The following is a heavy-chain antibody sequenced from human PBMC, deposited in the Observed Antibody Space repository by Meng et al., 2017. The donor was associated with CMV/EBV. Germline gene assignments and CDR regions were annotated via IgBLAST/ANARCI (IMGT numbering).Heavy chain of an antibody. Sequence: QVHVRHWGGGWLKPSETLSLTCAVYGGSFSGYYWSCIRQPPGKGLEWIGEINHSGSTNYNPSLKSRVTISVDTSKNQFPLKLSSVTAADTAVYYCARGVGGWFDPWGQGTLVTVSS. CDR1: GGSFSGYY. V-gene: IGHV4-34*01. CDR2: INHSGST. J-gene: IGHJ5*02. D-gene: IGHD1-26*01. CDR3: ARGVGGWFDP.